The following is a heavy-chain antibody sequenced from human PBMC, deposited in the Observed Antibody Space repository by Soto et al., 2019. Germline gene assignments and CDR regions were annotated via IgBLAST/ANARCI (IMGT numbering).Heavy chain of an antibody. Sequence: GGSLRLSCAASGFTFSSYGMHWVRQAPGKGLEWVAVISYDGSNKYYADSVKGRFTISRDNSKNTLYLQMNSLRAEDTAVYYCAKGRCSSTSCYLGRPRPFDYWGQGTLVTVSS. V-gene: IGHV3-30*18. CDR2: ISYDGSNK. CDR1: GFTFSSYG. J-gene: IGHJ4*02. D-gene: IGHD2-2*01. CDR3: AKGRCSSTSCYLGRPRPFDY.